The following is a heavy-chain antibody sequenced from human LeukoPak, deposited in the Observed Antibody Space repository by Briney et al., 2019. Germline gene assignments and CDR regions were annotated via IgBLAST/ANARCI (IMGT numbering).Heavy chain of an antibody. CDR2: ISNRGSSI. J-gene: IGHJ1*01. CDR3: AREGTYSSSWYRYFQQ. CDR1: GFTFSDTY. D-gene: IGHD6-13*01. Sequence: GSLRLSCAGSGFTFSDTYMSWIRQAPGKGLEWVSSISNRGSSIYYADSVKGQFTISRDNANNSLYLQMNSLRAEDTAVYYCAREGTYSSSWYRYFQQWGHGTLVTVSS. V-gene: IGHV3-11*01.